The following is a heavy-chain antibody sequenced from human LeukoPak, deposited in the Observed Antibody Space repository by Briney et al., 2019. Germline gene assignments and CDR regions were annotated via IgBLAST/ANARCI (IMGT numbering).Heavy chain of an antibody. CDR2: MNPNSGNT. V-gene: IGHV1-8*01. CDR3: VIYGDYINWFDP. CDR1: GYTFTSYD. J-gene: IGHJ5*02. D-gene: IGHD4-17*01. Sequence: ASVKVSCKASGYTFTSYDINWVRQATGQGLEWMGWMNPNSGNTGYAQKFQGRVTMTRNTSISTAYMELSSLRSEDTAVYYCVIYGDYINWFDPWGQGTLVTVSS.